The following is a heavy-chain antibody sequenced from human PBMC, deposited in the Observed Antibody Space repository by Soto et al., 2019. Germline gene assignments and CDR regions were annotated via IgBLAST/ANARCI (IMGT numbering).Heavy chain of an antibody. CDR3: ARKDKSGYFNWFDP. J-gene: IGHJ5*02. V-gene: IGHV5-51*01. CDR2: IFPSDSDT. CDR1: GYKFTSSW. Sequence: LGESLKISCRTSGYKFTSSWIAWVRQMPGKGLEWMGIIFPSDSDTRYSPSFQGQVTISADRSTSTVFLQWASLKASDTAVYFCARKDKSGYFNWFDPWGQGTLVPVSS. D-gene: IGHD3-22*01.